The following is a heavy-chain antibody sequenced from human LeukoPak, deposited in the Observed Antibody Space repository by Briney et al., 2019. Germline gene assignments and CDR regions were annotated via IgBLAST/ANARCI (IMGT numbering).Heavy chain of an antibody. CDR2: IYYSGST. Sequence: PSGTLSLTCTVSGASISSYYWSWIRQPPGKGLEWIGYIYYSGSTNYNPSLKSRVTISVDTSENQVSLKLSSVTAADTAVYYCARGAPGGNDYGDYWGQGTLVTVSS. CDR1: GASISSYY. J-gene: IGHJ4*02. V-gene: IGHV4-59*01. CDR3: ARGAPGGNDYGDY.